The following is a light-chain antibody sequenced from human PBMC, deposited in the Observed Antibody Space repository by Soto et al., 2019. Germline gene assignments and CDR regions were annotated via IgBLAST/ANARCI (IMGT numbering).Light chain of an antibody. V-gene: IGKV3-20*01. CDR1: QSVRSNY. CDR3: QQYGGSPPLYT. J-gene: IGKJ2*01. Sequence: EIVLTQSPGTLPLSPGEEATLSCRASQSVRSNYLAWYQQRPGQAPRLLISGASSRATGIPERFSGSGSGTDFTLTISRLEPEDFAVYYCQQYGGSPPLYTFGQGTKLEIK. CDR2: GAS.